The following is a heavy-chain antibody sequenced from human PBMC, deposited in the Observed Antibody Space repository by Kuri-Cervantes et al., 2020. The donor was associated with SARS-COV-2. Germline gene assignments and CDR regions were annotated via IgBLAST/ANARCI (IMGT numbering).Heavy chain of an antibody. J-gene: IGHJ5*02. D-gene: IGHD4-17*01. Sequence: SETLSLTCTVSGASIISGGNYWTWIRQHQGRGLEWIGYMYSSGSTYYNPSFTGRVTILLDRSKNQFSLKLTSVTAADTAMYFCARDKNADYFSFDPWGQGTLVTVSS. CDR3: ARDKNADYFSFDP. CDR2: MYSSGST. V-gene: IGHV4-31*03. CDR1: GASIISGGNY.